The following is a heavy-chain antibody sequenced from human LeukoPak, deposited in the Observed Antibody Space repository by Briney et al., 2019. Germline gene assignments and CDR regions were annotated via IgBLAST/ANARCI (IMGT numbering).Heavy chain of an antibody. CDR1: GGSISSNTYF. J-gene: IGHJ5*02. D-gene: IGHD5/OR15-5a*01. CDR2: IRYSGST. CDR3: ATSDTVSTYNWFDP. V-gene: IGHV4-39*01. Sequence: NPSETLSLTYNVSGGSISSNTYFWGWIRRPPGKGLEWIGSIRYSGSTYYNPSLKSRVTISVDTSKNQFSLNLSSLTAADTAVYYCATSDTVSTYNWFDPWGQGTLVTVS.